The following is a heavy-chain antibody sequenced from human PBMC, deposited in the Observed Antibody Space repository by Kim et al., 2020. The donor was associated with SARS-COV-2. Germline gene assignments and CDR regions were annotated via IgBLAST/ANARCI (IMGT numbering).Heavy chain of an antibody. J-gene: IGHJ2*01. D-gene: IGHD3-10*01. CDR2: VSGSSGSR. CDR1: GLTFSGYA. Sequence: GGSLRLSCATSGLTFSGYAMNWVRQAPGKGLEWVSAVSGSSGSRYYADSVKGRFTISGDNSKNTLYLQMNSLRAEDTSVYYCAKGGADWYFDLWGRGTLVTVSS. CDR3: AKGGADWYFDL. V-gene: IGHV3-23*01.